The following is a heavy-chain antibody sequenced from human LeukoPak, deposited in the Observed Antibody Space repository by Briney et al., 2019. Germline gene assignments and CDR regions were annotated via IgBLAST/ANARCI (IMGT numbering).Heavy chain of an antibody. D-gene: IGHD3-22*01. J-gene: IGHJ4*02. Sequence: PGGSLRLSCAAFGFTFSSYSMNWVRQAPGKGLEWVSSISSSSSYIYYADSVKGRFTISRDNAKNSLYLQMNSLRAEDTAVYYCASLYDSSGYYGGDFDYWGQGTLVTVSS. CDR3: ASLYDSSGYYGGDFDY. V-gene: IGHV3-21*01. CDR2: ISSSSSYI. CDR1: GFTFSSYS.